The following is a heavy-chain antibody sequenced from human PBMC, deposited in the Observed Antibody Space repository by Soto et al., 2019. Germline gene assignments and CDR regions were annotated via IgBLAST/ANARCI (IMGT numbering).Heavy chain of an antibody. CDR3: ARHGYYDFWSGYPNWFDP. V-gene: IGHV4-59*08. Sequence: SETLSLTCTVSGGSISSYYWSWIRQPPGKGLEWIGYIYYSGSTNYNPSLKSRVTISVDTSKNQFSLKLSSVTAADTAVYYCARHGYYDFWSGYPNWFDPWGQGTLVTVSS. D-gene: IGHD3-3*01. CDR1: GGSISSYY. CDR2: IYYSGST. J-gene: IGHJ5*02.